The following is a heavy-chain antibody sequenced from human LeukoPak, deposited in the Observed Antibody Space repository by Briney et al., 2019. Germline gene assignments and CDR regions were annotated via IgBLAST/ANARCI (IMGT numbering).Heavy chain of an antibody. CDR2: IYHSGST. D-gene: IGHD3-22*01. J-gene: IGHJ3*02. CDR1: GYSISSGYY. CDR3: AREMSYYDSSGYPNGDAFDI. Sequence: SETLSLTCTVSGYSISSGYYWGWIRQPPGKGLEWIGSIYHSGSTYYNPSLKSRVTISVDTSKNQFSLKLSSVTAADTAVYYCAREMSYYDSSGYPNGDAFDIWGQGTMVTVSS. V-gene: IGHV4-38-2*02.